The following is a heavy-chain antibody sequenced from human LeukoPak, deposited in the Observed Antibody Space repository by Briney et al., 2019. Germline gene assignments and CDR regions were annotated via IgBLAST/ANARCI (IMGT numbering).Heavy chain of an antibody. CDR2: IKQGGSEK. V-gene: IGHV3-7*04. J-gene: IGHJ3*01. CDR3: ARGGFYTDPDAFDV. CDR1: GFTFSKYW. Sequence: GGSLRLSCAASGFTFSKYWMSWVRQAPGKGLEWVSNIKQGGSEKYYVDSVKGRFTISRDNNKNSLSLQMNSLRVEDTAVYYCARGGFYTDPDAFDVWGQGTMVSVSS. D-gene: IGHD2/OR15-2a*01.